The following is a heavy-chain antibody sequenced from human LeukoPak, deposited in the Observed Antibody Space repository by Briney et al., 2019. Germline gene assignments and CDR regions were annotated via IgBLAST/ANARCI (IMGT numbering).Heavy chain of an antibody. CDR1: GYNFTSHW. CDR2: IYPGDSDS. D-gene: IGHD2-21*02. Sequence: GESLKISCKGSGYNFTSHWIGWVRQMPGKGLEWMGIIYPGDSDSRQSPSLRGQVTISADKSINTAYLQWNSLKASDTAMYYCARGHHVVVATATWASDAFDLWGQGTMVTVSS. J-gene: IGHJ3*01. V-gene: IGHV5-51*01. CDR3: ARGHHVVVATATWASDAFDL.